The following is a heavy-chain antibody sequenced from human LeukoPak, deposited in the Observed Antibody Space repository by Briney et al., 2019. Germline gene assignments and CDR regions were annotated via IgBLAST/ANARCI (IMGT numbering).Heavy chain of an antibody. V-gene: IGHV4-31*03. CDR2: IHYDGRT. CDR3: ARHLGYSYYYYYGMDV. D-gene: IGHD2-21*01. Sequence: SETLSLTCNVSGGSVYSGAYYWNWIRQHPGKGLEWLGHIHYDGRTNYNPSLKSRLAISIDTSENHFSLKLSSVTAADTAVYYCARHLGYSYYYYYGMDVWGQGTTVTVSS. CDR1: GGSVYSGAYY. J-gene: IGHJ6*02.